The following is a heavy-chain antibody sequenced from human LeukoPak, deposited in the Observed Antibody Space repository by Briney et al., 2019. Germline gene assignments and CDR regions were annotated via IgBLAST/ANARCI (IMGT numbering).Heavy chain of an antibody. V-gene: IGHV6-1*01. CDR3: ARGYYDILTGYPYFDY. J-gene: IGHJ4*02. D-gene: IGHD3-9*01. Sequence: SQTLSLTCAISGDSVSSNSAAWNWIRQSPSRGLEWLGRTYYRSKWYNDYAVSVKSRITINPDTSKNQFSLQLNSVTPEDTAVYYCARGYYDILTGYPYFDYRGQGTLVTVSS. CDR2: TYYRSKWYN. CDR1: GDSVSSNSAA.